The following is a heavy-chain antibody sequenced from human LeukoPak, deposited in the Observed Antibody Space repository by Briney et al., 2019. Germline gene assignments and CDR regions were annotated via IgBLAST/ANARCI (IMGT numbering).Heavy chain of an antibody. J-gene: IGHJ4*02. CDR3: ARGGNRFGGFYFDY. CDR1: DGSISSGGYS. CDR2: IYYSGST. V-gene: IGHV4-31*03. Sequence: SETLSLTCTVSDGSISSGGYSWNWIRQHPGKGLEWIGYIYYSGSTYYNPSLKSRVTISVDTSKNQFSLKLSSVTAADTAMYYCARGGNRFGGFYFDYWGQGIQVIVSS. D-gene: IGHD3-10*01.